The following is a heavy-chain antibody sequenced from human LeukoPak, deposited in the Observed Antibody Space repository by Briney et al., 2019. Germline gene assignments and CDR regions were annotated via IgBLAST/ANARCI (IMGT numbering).Heavy chain of an antibody. Sequence: DPGGSLRLSCAASGFTVSSNYMSWVRQAPGKGLEWVSVIYSGGSTYYADSVKGRFTISRDNSKSTLYLQMNSLRAEDTAVYYCATDYGGNSFFDYWGQGTLVTVSS. CDR2: IYSGGST. J-gene: IGHJ4*02. D-gene: IGHD4-23*01. V-gene: IGHV3-53*01. CDR1: GFTVSSNY. CDR3: ATDYGGNSFFDY.